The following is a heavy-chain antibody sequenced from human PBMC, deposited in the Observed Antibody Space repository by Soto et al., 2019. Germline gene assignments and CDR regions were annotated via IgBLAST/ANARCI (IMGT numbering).Heavy chain of an antibody. D-gene: IGHD3-22*01. CDR2: VYHTGSP. J-gene: IGHJ4*02. CDR1: GGSISSGGYS. Sequence: SETLSLTCAVSGGSISSGGYSWSWIRQPPGKGLEWVGYVYHTGSPIYNPSLKSRVTISVDRSKNQLSLNLNSVTAADTAVYYCAREYFDNSGYYRFFDYWGLGTLVTVSS. V-gene: IGHV4-30-2*01. CDR3: AREYFDNSGYYRFFDY.